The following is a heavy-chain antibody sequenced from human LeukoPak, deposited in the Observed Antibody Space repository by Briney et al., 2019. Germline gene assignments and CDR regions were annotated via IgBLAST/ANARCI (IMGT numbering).Heavy chain of an antibody. J-gene: IGHJ4*02. CDR2: IYYNGDT. V-gene: IGHV4-30-4*08. CDR1: SGSISSGDYY. CDR3: ARYRASTRSGSYFDY. Sequence: SSETLSLTCTVSSGSISSGDYYWSWIRQPPRKKLEWIGYIYYNGDTHYNSSLESRVTISVDTSKNQFSLKLSSVTAADTAVYYCARYRASTRSGSYFDYWGKGNLVTVSS. D-gene: IGHD1-26*01.